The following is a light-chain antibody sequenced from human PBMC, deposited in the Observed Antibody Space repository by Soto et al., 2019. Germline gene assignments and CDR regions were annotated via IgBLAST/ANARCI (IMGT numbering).Light chain of an antibody. Sequence: EIVLTQSPATLSLSPGERATLSCRASQSVTNFLAWYQQKPGQSPSLLIYNASHRATDIPARFSGSGSGTDFTLTISSLETEDFAVYYCQQRYRWPETFGQGTKVDIK. CDR3: QQRYRWPET. J-gene: IGKJ1*01. CDR1: QSVTNF. CDR2: NAS. V-gene: IGKV3-11*01.